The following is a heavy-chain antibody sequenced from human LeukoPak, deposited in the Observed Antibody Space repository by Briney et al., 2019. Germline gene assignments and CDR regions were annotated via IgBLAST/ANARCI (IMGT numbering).Heavy chain of an antibody. D-gene: IGHD2-21*01. CDR1: GGSISSYY. CDR2: IYYSGST. CDR3: ARWHSHGRYFDY. J-gene: IGHJ4*02. Sequence: SETLSLTCTVSGGSISSYYWSWIRQPPGKGLEWIGYIYYSGSTNYNPSLKSRVTISVDTSKNQFSLKLSSVTAADTAVYYCARWHSHGRYFDYWGQGALVTVSS. V-gene: IGHV4-59*01.